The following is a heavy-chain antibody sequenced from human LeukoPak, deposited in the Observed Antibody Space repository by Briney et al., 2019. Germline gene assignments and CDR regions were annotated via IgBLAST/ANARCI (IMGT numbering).Heavy chain of an antibody. CDR1: GGSISNYY. CDR2: IYYSGNT. D-gene: IGHD3-16*01. CDR3: PKANGYGLIDY. V-gene: IGHV4-39*07. Sequence: SETLSLTCTVSGGSISNYYWGWIRQAPGQGLEWLGSIYYSGNTYYNSSLKSRVTISLDTSKNQFSLYLFSVPAADTAIYYCPKANGYGLIDYWGQGTMVTFSS. J-gene: IGHJ4*02.